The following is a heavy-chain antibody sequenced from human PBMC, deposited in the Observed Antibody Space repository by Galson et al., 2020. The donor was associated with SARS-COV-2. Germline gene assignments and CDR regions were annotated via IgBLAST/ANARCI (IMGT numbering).Heavy chain of an antibody. V-gene: IGHV1-69*01. CDR3: AREYSGSAIGDWYFDL. CDR2: IIPIFGTA. CDR1: GGTFSSYA. J-gene: IGHJ2*01. Sequence: KISCKASGGTFSSYAISWVRQAPGQGLEWMGGIIPIFGTANYAQKFQGRVTITADESTSTAYMELSSLRSEDTAVYYCAREYSGSAIGDWYFDLWGRGTLVTVSS. D-gene: IGHD1-26*01.